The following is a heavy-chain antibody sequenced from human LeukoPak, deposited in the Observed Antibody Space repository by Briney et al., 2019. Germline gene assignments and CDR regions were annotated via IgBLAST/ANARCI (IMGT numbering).Heavy chain of an antibody. CDR1: GFTISSYG. J-gene: IGHJ1*01. V-gene: IGHV3-30*02. CDR3: AKDRGRTMIVVVITTSTYFQH. D-gene: IGHD3-22*01. Sequence: GGSLRLSCAASGFTISSYGMHWVRQAPGKGLEWVAFIRYDGSNKYYADSVKGRFTISRDNSKNTLYLQMNSLRAEDTAVYYCAKDRGRTMIVVVITTSTYFQHWGQGTLVTVSS. CDR2: IRYDGSNK.